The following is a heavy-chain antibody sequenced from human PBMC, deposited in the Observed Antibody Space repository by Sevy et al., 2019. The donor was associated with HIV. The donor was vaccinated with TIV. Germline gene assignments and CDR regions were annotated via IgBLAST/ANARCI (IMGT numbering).Heavy chain of an antibody. J-gene: IGHJ4*02. D-gene: IGHD4-17*01. V-gene: IGHV3-23*01. CDR3: AKEEYGGSLNLDY. CDR1: GFTFSSYA. Sequence: GGSLRLSCAASGFTFSSYAMSWVRQAPGKGLEWVSAIGGSGGSTYYADSVKGRFTISRDNSKNTMYLQMNSLRAEDTAVYYCAKEEYGGSLNLDYWGQGTLVTVSS. CDR2: IGGSGGST.